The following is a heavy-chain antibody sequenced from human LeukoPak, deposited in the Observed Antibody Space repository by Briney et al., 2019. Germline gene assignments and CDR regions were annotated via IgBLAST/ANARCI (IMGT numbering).Heavy chain of an antibody. V-gene: IGHV4-34*01. CDR1: GGTFSGYY. J-gene: IGHJ6*02. Sequence: SETLSLTCAVYGGTFSGYYWSWLRQPPGKGLEWFGEINHSGSTNYNPSLKSRVTISVDTFKNQFSLKLSSVTAADTAVYYCARATHYYYYYYGMDVGGQGTTVTVSS. CDR3: ARATHYYYYYYGMDV. D-gene: IGHD4-17*01. CDR2: INHSGST.